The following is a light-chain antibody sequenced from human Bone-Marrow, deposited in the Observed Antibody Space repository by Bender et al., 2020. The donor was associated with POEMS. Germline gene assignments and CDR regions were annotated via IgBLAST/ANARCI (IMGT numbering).Light chain of an antibody. CDR1: SSNSGSNT. Sequence: QSVLTQPPSASGTPGQWVTISCSGSSSNSGSNTVNWYQQFPGMAPKLLIYSNNQRPSGVPDRFSGSKSGTSASLAITGLQSDDEAIYFCVAWDASLNGWVFGGGTKLTVL. CDR3: VAWDASLNGWV. CDR2: SNN. V-gene: IGLV1-44*01. J-gene: IGLJ3*02.